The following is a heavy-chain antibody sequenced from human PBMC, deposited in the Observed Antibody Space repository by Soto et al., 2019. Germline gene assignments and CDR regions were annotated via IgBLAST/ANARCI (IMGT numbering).Heavy chain of an antibody. CDR1: GGSISSGGYY. V-gene: IGHV4-31*03. D-gene: IGHD3-10*02. J-gene: IGHJ4*02. CDR3: VRSGDNYNVLDY. CDR2: IYYSGST. Sequence: SETLSLTCTVSGGSISSGGYYWSWIRQHPGKGLEWIGYIYYSGSTYYNPSLKSRVTISVDTSKNQFSLKLSSVTAADTAIYYCVRSGDNYNVLDYWGQGTPVTVSS.